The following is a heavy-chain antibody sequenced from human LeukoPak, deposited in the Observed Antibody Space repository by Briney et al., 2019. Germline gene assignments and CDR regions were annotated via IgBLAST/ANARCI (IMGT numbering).Heavy chain of an antibody. Sequence: PSETLSLTCAVSGGSFSGYYWWWIRQPPPKGVEGIGEIIHSGSTNYNPSLKSRVTISVDTSKNQFSLRLSSVTAADTAVYYCARGRGYNAFDIWGQGTMVTVSS. D-gene: IGHD5-18*01. J-gene: IGHJ3*02. CDR1: GGSFSGYY. CDR2: IIHSGST. CDR3: ARGRGYNAFDI. V-gene: IGHV4-34*01.